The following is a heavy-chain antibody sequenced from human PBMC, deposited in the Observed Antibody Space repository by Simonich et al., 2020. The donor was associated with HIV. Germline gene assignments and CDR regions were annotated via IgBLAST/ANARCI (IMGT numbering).Heavy chain of an antibody. J-gene: IGHJ4*02. CDR2: FIHSGST. CDR1: GGSFSDYS. V-gene: IGHV4-34*12. D-gene: IGHD5-12*01. CDR3: ASRGYGGYGLFAY. Sequence: QVQLQQWGAGLLKPSETLSLTCAVYGGSFSDYSWSWIRQPPGKGLEWIGEFIHSGSTNYNPSLKSRVTISVDTSKNQFSLKLSSVTAADTAVYYCASRGYGGYGLFAYWGQGTLVTVSS.